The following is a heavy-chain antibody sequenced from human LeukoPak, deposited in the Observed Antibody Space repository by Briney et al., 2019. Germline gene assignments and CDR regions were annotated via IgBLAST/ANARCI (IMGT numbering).Heavy chain of an antibody. J-gene: IGHJ3*02. V-gene: IGHV4-31*03. Sequence: PSQTLSLTCTVSGGSISSGGYYWSWIRQHPGKGLEWIGYIYYSVSTYYNPSLKSRVTISVDTSKNQFSLKLSSVTAADTAVYYCARVQVVTPSAFDIWGQGTMVTVSS. CDR2: IYYSVST. D-gene: IGHD4-23*01. CDR3: ARVQVVTPSAFDI. CDR1: GGSISSGGYY.